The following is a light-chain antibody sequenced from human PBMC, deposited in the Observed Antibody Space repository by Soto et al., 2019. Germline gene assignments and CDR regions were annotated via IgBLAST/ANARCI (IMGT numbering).Light chain of an antibody. Sequence: DIQMTQSPSTLSASVGDRVTITCRASQSISTWLAWYQQKPGKAPKLLIYKASNLEGGVPSRFSGSGSGTELNITISSLQPDDFAPYYCQQYNTYPLTFGGGTTVEIK. J-gene: IGKJ4*01. CDR2: KAS. CDR1: QSISTW. CDR3: QQYNTYPLT. V-gene: IGKV1-5*03.